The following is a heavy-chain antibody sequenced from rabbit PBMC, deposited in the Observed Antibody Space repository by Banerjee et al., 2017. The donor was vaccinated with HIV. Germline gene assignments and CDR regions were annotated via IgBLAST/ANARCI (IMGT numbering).Heavy chain of an antibody. Sequence: QEQLVESGGGLVMPGAPLTLTCSASGFSFSSSYWMWWVRQAPGQGLEWIACIYVGTSGVTFYANWAKGRFTISKTSSTTVTLQMPSLTAADTATYFCARSGIDISAYLSLWGQGTLVTVS. V-gene: IGHV1S45*01. J-gene: IGHJ6*01. CDR2: IYVGTSGVT. CDR1: GFSFSSSYW. CDR3: ARSGIDISAYLSL. D-gene: IGHD1-1*01.